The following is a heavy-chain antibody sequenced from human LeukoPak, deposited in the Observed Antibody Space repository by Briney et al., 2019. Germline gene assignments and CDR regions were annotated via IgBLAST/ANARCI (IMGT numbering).Heavy chain of an antibody. CDR2: IYSGGST. CDR1: GFTVSSNY. D-gene: IGHD2-21*02. J-gene: IGHJ4*02. Sequence: GGSLRLSCAASGFTVSSNYISWVRQAPGKGLEWGSVIYSGGSTYYADSVKGRFTISRDNSKNTLYLQMNSLRVEDTAVYYCARGVVVTLGTYYFDYWGQGTLVTVSS. CDR3: ARGVVVTLGTYYFDY. V-gene: IGHV3-53*01.